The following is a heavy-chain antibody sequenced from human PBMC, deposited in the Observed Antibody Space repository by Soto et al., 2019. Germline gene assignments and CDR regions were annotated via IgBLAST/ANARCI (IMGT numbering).Heavy chain of an antibody. J-gene: IGHJ5*02. CDR1: GFTFSSYA. D-gene: IGHD3-22*01. CDR3: AKEKSGYFWDNNWFDP. V-gene: IGHV3-23*01. Sequence: QPGGSLRLSCAASGFTFSSYAMNWVRQAPGKGLEWVSAISGSGGSTYYADSVKGRFTISRDNSKNTLYLQMNSLRAEDTAVYYCAKEKSGYFWDNNWFDPWGQGTLVTVSS. CDR2: ISGSGGST.